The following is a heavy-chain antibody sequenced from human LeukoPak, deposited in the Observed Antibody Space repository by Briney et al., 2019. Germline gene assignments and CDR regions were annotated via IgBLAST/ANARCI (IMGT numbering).Heavy chain of an antibody. CDR3: ARDLTMIVVEDYYYGMDV. CDR2: TSAYNGNT. V-gene: IGHV1-18*01. J-gene: IGHJ6*02. CDR1: GYTFTSYG. Sequence: ASVKVSCKASGYTFTSYGISWVRQAPGQGLEWMGWTSAYNGNTNYAQKLQGRVTMTTDTSTSTAYMELRSLRSDDTAVYYCARDLTMIVVEDYYYGMDVWGQGTTVTVSS. D-gene: IGHD3-22*01.